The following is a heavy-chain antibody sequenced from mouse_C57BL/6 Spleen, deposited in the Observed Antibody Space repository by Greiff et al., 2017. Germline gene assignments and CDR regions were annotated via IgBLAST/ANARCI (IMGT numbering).Heavy chain of an antibody. J-gene: IGHJ4*01. CDR3: ARSEVYYGNYGAMDY. D-gene: IGHD2-1*01. Sequence: EVQLQQSGPELVKPGASVKISCKASGYTFTDYYMNWVKQSHGKSLEWIGDINPNNGGTSYNQKFKGKATLTVDKSSSTAYMELRSLTSEDSAVYYCARSEVYYGNYGAMDYWGQGTSVTVSS. CDR1: GYTFTDYY. V-gene: IGHV1-26*01. CDR2: INPNNGGT.